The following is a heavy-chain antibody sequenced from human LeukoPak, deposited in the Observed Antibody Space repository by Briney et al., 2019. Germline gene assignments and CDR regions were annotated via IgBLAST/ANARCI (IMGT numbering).Heavy chain of an antibody. CDR3: AKNLETVGTGLRGAFDI. Sequence: GGSLRLSCAASAFTFNSYAMTWVRQAPGKGLEWVSAISGSAVVTYHADSVKGRFTVSRDNSKKMLYLQMISLRAEDTALYYCAKNLETVGTGLRGAFDIWGQGTMVTVSS. J-gene: IGHJ3*02. CDR1: AFTFNSYA. CDR2: ISGSAVVT. V-gene: IGHV3-23*01. D-gene: IGHD7-27*01.